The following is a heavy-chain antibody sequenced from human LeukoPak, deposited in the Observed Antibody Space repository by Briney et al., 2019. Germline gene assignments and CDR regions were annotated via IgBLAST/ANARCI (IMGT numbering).Heavy chain of an antibody. V-gene: IGHV4-59*01. CDR3: ARDGGGEYYFDY. Sequence: SETLSLTCTVSGGSISSYYWSWIRQPPGKRLEWIGYIYYSGSTNYNPSLKSRVTISVDTSKNQFSLRLSSVTAADTAVYYCARDGGGEYYFDYWSQGTLVTVSS. D-gene: IGHD3-16*01. CDR1: GGSISSYY. CDR2: IYYSGST. J-gene: IGHJ4*02.